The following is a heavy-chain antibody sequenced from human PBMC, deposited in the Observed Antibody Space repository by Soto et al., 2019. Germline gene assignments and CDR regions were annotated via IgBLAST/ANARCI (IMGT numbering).Heavy chain of an antibody. V-gene: IGHV1-46*01. CDR2: INPSGGST. Sequence: SXKVSLKASGYTXTSYYRHWVRQAPGQGLEWMGIINPSGGSTSYAQKFQGRVTMTRDTSTSTVYMELSSLRYEDTAVYYCARGVLSIFGAVIGWFDPWGQGTLCTVSS. CDR3: ARGVLSIFGAVIGWFDP. D-gene: IGHD3-3*01. CDR1: GYTXTSYY. J-gene: IGHJ5*02.